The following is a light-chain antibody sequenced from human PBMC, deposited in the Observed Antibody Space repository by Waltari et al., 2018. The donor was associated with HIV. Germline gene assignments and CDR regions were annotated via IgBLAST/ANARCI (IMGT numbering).Light chain of an antibody. CDR2: WAS. Sequence: DFVMTQFPASLAVSLGERAMYNCMPSQSVLYSSNNKNYLAWYQQKPGQPPKLLIYWASTRESGVPDRFTGTGSGTDFTLTISSLQAEDVAVYYCQQYYTTPRTFGQGTKVVIK. CDR1: QSVLYSSNNKNY. CDR3: QQYYTTPRT. J-gene: IGKJ1*01. V-gene: IGKV4-1*01.